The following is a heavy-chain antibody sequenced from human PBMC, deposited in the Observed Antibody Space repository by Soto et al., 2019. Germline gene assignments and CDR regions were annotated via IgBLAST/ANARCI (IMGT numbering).Heavy chain of an antibody. D-gene: IGHD6-13*01. Sequence: SVKVSCKTSGGTFSRHAINWVRQAPGQGLEWMGGIIPLFGTTNYAQKFKGRVTISADESTSTAYMELSSLTSEDAAVYYCARAAIHGGSWYFWFDPWGQGTLVTVSS. J-gene: IGHJ5*02. CDR2: IIPLFGTT. V-gene: IGHV1-69*13. CDR1: GGTFSRHA. CDR3: ARAAIHGGSWYFWFDP.